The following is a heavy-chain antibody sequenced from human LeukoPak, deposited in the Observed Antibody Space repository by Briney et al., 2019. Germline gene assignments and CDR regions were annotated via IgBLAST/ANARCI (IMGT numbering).Heavy chain of an antibody. V-gene: IGHV4-39*07. CDR3: ARDSHASGYNLPHWFDP. D-gene: IGHD1-1*01. J-gene: IGHJ5*02. CDR1: GGPISGGSYY. Sequence: SETLSLTCSVSGGPISGGSYYWGWIRQPTGKGPEWIGSIYYSGSTHNNPSLESRVTISVDTSKNQFSLKLRSVTAADTAVYYCARDSHASGYNLPHWFDPWGQGTLVTVSS. CDR2: IYYSGST.